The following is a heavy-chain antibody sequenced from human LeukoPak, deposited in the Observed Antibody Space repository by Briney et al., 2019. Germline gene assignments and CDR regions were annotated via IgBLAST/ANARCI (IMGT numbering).Heavy chain of an antibody. D-gene: IGHD2/OR15-2a*01. J-gene: IGHJ4*02. V-gene: IGHV4-59*08. CDR2: ISDIGST. CDR1: GGSISSYY. Sequence: SETLSLTCTVSGGSISSYYWSWIRQPPGKGLEWIAYISDIGSTNYNPSLKSRVTISLDTSKNQFSLKLRSVTAADTAVYYCAGHHPRNTVDFWGQGTLVTVSS. CDR3: AGHHPRNTVDF.